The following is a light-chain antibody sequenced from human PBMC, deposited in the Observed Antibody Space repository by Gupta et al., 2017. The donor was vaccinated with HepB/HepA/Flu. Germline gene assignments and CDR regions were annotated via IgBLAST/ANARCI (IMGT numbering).Light chain of an antibody. CDR2: DAS. J-gene: IGKJ4*01. V-gene: IGKV1-33*01. CDR1: QDISNY. Sequence: DIQMTQSPSSLSASVGDRVTITCQASQDISNYLNWYQQKPGKAPKLLIYDASNLETGVPSRFSGSGSGTDFTFTISILHPEDIATYYCQQDDNLPRTFGGGTKVEIK. CDR3: QQDDNLPRT.